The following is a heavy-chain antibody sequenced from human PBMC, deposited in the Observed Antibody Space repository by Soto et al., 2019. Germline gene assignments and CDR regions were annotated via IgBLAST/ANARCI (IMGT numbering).Heavy chain of an antibody. V-gene: IGHV3-30*03. D-gene: IGHD3-9*01. Sequence: GGSLRLSCAASGFTFSSYGMHWVRQAPGKGLEWVAVISYDGSNKYYADSVKGRFTISRDNSKNTLYLQMNSLRAEDTAVYYCATEYYDILTGYLKSGFDYWGQGTLVTVSS. J-gene: IGHJ4*02. CDR1: GFTFSSYG. CDR2: ISYDGSNK. CDR3: ATEYYDILTGYLKSGFDY.